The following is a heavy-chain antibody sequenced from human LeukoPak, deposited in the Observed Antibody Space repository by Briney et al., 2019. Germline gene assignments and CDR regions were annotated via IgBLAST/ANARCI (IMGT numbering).Heavy chain of an antibody. CDR3: ARLHCYDSSGSFSQHYFDH. D-gene: IGHD3-22*01. CDR2: IYYGGST. CDR1: GGSITFSNYY. J-gene: IGHJ4*02. Sequence: PSETLSLTCTVSGGSITFSNYYWGWVRQPPGKGLECIASIYYGGSTYSNPSLKSRVTISADTSKSRFSLSLSSVTAADTAVYFCARLHCYDSSGSFSQHYFDHRGQGILVTVSS. V-gene: IGHV4-39*01.